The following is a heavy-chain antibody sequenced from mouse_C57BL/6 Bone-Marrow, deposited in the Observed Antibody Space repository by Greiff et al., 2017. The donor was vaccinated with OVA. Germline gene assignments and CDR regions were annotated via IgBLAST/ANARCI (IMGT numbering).Heavy chain of an antibody. Sequence: EVKVEESGGGLVQPGGSMKLSCAASGFTFSDAWMDWVRQSPEKGLEWVAEIRNKANNHASYYAVSVKGTFTISRDDSKSTDYPQMSSLRAENTGIDDGTRSGYSNYDAMDYWGQGTSVTVSS. D-gene: IGHD2-5*01. J-gene: IGHJ4*01. V-gene: IGHV6-6*01. CDR3: TRSGYSNYDAMDY. CDR2: IRNKANNHAS. CDR1: GFTFSDAW.